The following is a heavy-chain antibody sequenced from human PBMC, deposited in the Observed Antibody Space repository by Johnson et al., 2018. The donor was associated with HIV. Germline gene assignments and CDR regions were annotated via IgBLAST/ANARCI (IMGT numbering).Heavy chain of an antibody. CDR2: ITSKTDGGTT. D-gene: IGHD1-1*01. J-gene: IGHJ3*02. Sequence: VQLVESGGGLVEPGGSLRLSCAASGFTFSNAWMSWVRQAPGKGLEWVGRITSKTDGGTTDYAAPVRGRFTISRHDSKNMLYLQMNSLKTEDTAVYYCYTDPWWNGYHAFDIWGQGTMVTVSS. CDR3: YTDPWWNGYHAFDI. V-gene: IGHV3-15*01. CDR1: GFTFSNAW.